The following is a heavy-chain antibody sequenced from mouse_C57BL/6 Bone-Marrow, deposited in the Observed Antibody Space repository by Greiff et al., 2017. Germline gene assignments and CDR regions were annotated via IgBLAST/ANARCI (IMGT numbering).Heavy chain of an antibody. J-gene: IGHJ4*01. CDR3: GRGVYSWGDY. Sequence: VQLQQSGAELVKPGTSVKISCKASGYTFTNYWIGWAKQRPGHGLEWIGDIYPGGGYTNYNQKFKGKATLTADKSSRTAYLQVRSLTSEDAAIDYCGRGVYSWGDYWGQGTSVTVSS. CDR1: GYTFTNYW. CDR2: IYPGGGYT. D-gene: IGHD2-1*01. V-gene: IGHV1-63*01.